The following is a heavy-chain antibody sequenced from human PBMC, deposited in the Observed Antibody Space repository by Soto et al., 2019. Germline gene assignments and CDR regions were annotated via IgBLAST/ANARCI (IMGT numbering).Heavy chain of an antibody. V-gene: IGHV1-3*01. CDR3: ARDLCLGESFRYYFDY. J-gene: IGHJ4*02. D-gene: IGHD3-10*01. CDR2: INAGSGNT. Sequence: GASVKVSCKASGYTFTGFSLHWVRQAPGQRLEWMGWINAGSGNTKYSQKFQGRVTITRDTSASTAYMELSSLTSEDTAVYYCARDLCLGESFRYYFDYWAQGTLVTVSP. CDR1: GYTFTGFS.